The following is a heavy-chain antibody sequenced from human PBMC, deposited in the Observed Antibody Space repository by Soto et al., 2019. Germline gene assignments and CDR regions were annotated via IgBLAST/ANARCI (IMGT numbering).Heavy chain of an antibody. CDR2: IWYDGSNK. J-gene: IGHJ5*02. CDR1: GFTFSSYG. CDR3: AWGIDVVVVAATPGFIWFDP. D-gene: IGHD2-15*01. V-gene: IGHV3-33*01. Sequence: GGSLRLSCAASGFTFSSYGMHWVRQAPGKGLEWVAVIWYDGSNKYYADSVKGRFTISRDNSKNTLYLQMNSLRAEDTAVYYCAWGIDVVVVAATPGFIWFDPWGQGTLVTVSS.